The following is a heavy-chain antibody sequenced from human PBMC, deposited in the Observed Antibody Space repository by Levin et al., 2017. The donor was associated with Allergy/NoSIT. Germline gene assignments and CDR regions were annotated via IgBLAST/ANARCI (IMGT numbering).Heavy chain of an antibody. CDR1: GFAFGDFGEYA. D-gene: IGHD2-21*01. CDR3: ARGGRMAPQLLSSDMDV. Sequence: GGSLRLSCIVSGFAFGDFGEYAMSWFRQGPGKGLEWVGFIRTQAYGGTTEYAASVRGRFTVSRDDSKNIAYLQMNSLRPEDTAVYYCARGGRMAPQLLSSDMDVWGRGTTVTVS. J-gene: IGHJ6*02. V-gene: IGHV3-49*03. CDR2: IRTQAYGGTT.